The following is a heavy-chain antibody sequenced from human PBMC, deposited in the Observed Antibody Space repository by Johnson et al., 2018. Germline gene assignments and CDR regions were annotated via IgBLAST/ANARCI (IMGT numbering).Heavy chain of an antibody. CDR1: GFTVSSNY. J-gene: IGHJ3*01. Sequence: VQLVQSGGGLVQPGGSLRLSCAASGFTVSSNYMSWVRQAPGKGLEWVSVIYSGGSTYYADSVQGRFTFSRDNSKNTLYLQMNSLRAEDTYVYYCAGDYSGSYSDAFDFWGQGTMVTVSS. D-gene: IGHD1-26*01. V-gene: IGHV3-66*02. CDR3: AGDYSGSYSDAFDF. CDR2: IYSGGST.